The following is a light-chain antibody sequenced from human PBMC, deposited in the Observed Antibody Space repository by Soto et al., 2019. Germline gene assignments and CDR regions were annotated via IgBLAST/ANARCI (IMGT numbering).Light chain of an antibody. CDR3: LQHNSYPVS. Sequence: DIQMTQSPSVMFASVGDTFTITCRASQGISNYVAWFQQKPGKVPKSLIYAASKLQGGVPSRFSGSGSGTEFTLTFSSLQPEDFATYYCLQHNSYPVSFGGGTKVEIK. V-gene: IGKV1-17*03. J-gene: IGKJ4*01. CDR2: AAS. CDR1: QGISNY.